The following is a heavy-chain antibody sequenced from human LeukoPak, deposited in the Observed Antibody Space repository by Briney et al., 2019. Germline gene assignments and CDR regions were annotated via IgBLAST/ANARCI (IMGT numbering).Heavy chain of an antibody. CDR1: GFTFSSYW. CDR3: ARDTYRFFDL. CDR2: IKEDGSDI. J-gene: IGHJ2*01. V-gene: IGHV3-7*01. Sequence: GGSLRLSCAASGFTFSSYWMNWARQAPGKGLEWVADIKEDGSDIYSVDSVKGRFTISRDNAKNSLYLQMNSLRAEDTAVYYCARDTYRFFDLWGRGTLVTVSS.